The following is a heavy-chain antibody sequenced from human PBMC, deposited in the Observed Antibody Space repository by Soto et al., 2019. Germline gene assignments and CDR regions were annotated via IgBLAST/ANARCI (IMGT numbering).Heavy chain of an antibody. V-gene: IGHV3-15*05. Sequence: EVLLVESGGGLVKPGGSLRLSCAASGFTFSNTWMTWVRQSPGKGLEWVGRIKSQNDGGTTDSAAPVTGRFTISRDDSKNTLYLQMTSLKSVDSAWYYCTTARTWGQGKLVIVSS. J-gene: IGHJ4*02. CDR3: TTART. CDR2: IKSQNDGGTT. CDR1: GFTFSNTW.